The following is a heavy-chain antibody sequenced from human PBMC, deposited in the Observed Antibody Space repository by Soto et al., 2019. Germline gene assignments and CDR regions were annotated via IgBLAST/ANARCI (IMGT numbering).Heavy chain of an antibody. CDR1: GGSINSGAYY. CDR2: IFTSGST. V-gene: IGHV4-31*03. J-gene: IGHJ4*02. CDR3: ARVASRGYSYGYADY. D-gene: IGHD5-18*01. Sequence: PSETLSLTCTVSGGSINSGAYYWSWIRQHPGKGLEWIGYIFTSGSTYYNPSLKSRVTISVDTSKNHFSLKLRSVTAADTAVYYCARVASRGYSYGYADYWGQGTLVTVSS.